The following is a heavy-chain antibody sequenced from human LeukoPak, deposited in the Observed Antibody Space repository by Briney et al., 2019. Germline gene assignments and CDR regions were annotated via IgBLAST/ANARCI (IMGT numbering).Heavy chain of an antibody. D-gene: IGHD5-12*01. V-gene: IGHV3-30*18. J-gene: IGHJ4*02. CDR1: GFTFSSYG. CDR2: ISYDGSNK. CDR3: AKDPAPRGSSQSPFDY. Sequence: QPGGSLRLSCAASGFTFSSYGMHWVRQAPGKGLEWVAVISYDGSNKYYADSVKGRFTISRDNSKNTLYLQMNSLRAEDTAVYYCAKDPAPRGSSQSPFDYWGQGTLVTVSS.